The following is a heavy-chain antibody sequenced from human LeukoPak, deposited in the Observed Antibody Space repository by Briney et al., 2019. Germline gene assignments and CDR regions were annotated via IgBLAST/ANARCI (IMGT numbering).Heavy chain of an antibody. Sequence: GGSLRLSCAASGFTFSSYSMNWVRQAPGKGLEWVSSISSSSSYIYYADSVKGRFTISRDNAKNSLYLQMNSLRAEDTAAYYCARDSGAYYDFWSGYYTSEACDIWGQGTMVTVSS. CDR3: ARDSGAYYDFWSGYYTSEACDI. CDR1: GFTFSSYS. D-gene: IGHD3-3*01. CDR2: ISSSSSYI. V-gene: IGHV3-21*01. J-gene: IGHJ3*02.